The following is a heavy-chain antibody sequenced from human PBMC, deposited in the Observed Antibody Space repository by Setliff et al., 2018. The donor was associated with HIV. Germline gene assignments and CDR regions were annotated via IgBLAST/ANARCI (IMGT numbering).Heavy chain of an antibody. CDR1: GYTFIGYG. Sequence: ASVKVSCKTSGYTFIGYGINWVRQAPGQGLEWMGWINPNGGGTNYAQKFQGRVTMTRDTSISTAYMELSRLISDDTAVYYCARDFGFGGDGYNRGRGGVDYWGQGTLVTVS. D-gene: IGHD3-16*01. CDR2: INPNGGGT. CDR3: ARDFGFGGDGYNRGRGGVDY. J-gene: IGHJ4*02. V-gene: IGHV1-2*02.